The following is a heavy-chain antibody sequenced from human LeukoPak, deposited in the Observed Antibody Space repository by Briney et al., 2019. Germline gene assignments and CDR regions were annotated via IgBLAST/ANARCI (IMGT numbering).Heavy chain of an antibody. CDR1: GFTFSTYW. CDR2: INSDGSST. J-gene: IGHJ4*02. V-gene: IGHV3-74*03. CDR3: ASFVSSGGGDY. D-gene: IGHD2-15*01. Sequence: GGSLRLSCAASGFTFSTYWMHWVRQGPGKGLVWVSRINSDGSSTTYADSVKGRFTISRDNAKNSLYLQMNSLRAEDTAVYYCASFVSSGGGDYWGQGTLVTVSS.